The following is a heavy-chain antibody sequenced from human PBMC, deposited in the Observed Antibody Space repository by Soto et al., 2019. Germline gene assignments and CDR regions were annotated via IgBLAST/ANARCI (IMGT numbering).Heavy chain of an antibody. CDR2: IVVGSGNT. CDR1: GFTFTSSA. CDR3: AAMATISSGAFDI. V-gene: IGHV1-58*01. J-gene: IGHJ3*02. Sequence: SVKGSCKASGFTFTSSAVQWVRQARGQRLEWIGWIVVGSGNTNYAQKFQERVTITRDMSTSTAYMELSSLRSEDTAVYYCAAMATISSGAFDIWGQGTMVTVSS.